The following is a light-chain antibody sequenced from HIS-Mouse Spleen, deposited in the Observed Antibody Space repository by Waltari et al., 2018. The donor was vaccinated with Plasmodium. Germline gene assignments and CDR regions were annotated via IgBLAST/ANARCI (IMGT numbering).Light chain of an antibody. CDR2: DVS. V-gene: IGLV2-11*01. Sequence: QSALTQPRSVSGSPGQSVTISCTGTSSDVGGYNYVSWYQQHPGQAPKLMIYDVSKRPSGVPDRFSGSKSGNTASLTISGLQAEDEADYYCCSYAGSYVFGGGTKLTVL. CDR3: CSYAGSYV. J-gene: IGLJ2*01. CDR1: SSDVGGYNY.